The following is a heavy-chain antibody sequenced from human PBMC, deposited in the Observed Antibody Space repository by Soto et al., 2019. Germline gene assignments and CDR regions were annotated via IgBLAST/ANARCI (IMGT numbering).Heavy chain of an antibody. CDR3: ARGPYYYDSSGYYPFDY. Sequence: SETLSLTCAVSGGSISSGGYSWSWIRQPPGKGLEWIGYIYHSGSTYYNPSLKSRVTISVDRSKNQFSLKLSSVTAADTAVYYCARGPYYYDSSGYYPFDYWGQGTLVTVSS. J-gene: IGHJ4*02. CDR2: IYHSGST. D-gene: IGHD3-22*01. CDR1: GGSISSGGYS. V-gene: IGHV4-30-2*01.